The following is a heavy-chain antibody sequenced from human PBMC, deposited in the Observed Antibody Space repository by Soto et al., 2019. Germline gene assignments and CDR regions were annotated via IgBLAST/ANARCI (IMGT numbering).Heavy chain of an antibody. CDR1: GYTFTSYD. J-gene: IGHJ6*02. Sequence: ASVKVSCKASGYTFTSYDINWVRQATGQGLEWVGWMNPNSGNTGYAQKFQGRVTMTRNTSISTAYMELSSLRSEDTAVYYCARGRSYGQWVYYYYYGMDVWGQGTTVTVSS. D-gene: IGHD5-18*01. CDR2: MNPNSGNT. CDR3: ARGRSYGQWVYYYYYGMDV. V-gene: IGHV1-8*01.